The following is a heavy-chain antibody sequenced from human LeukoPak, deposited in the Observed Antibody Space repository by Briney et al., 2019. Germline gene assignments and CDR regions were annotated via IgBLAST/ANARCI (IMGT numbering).Heavy chain of an antibody. CDR3: ARTRGNAFDI. Sequence: GGSLRLSCAASGFDFSDYWMHWVRQAPAKGPVWVSRVNTDGDSTIYADFVEGRLTISRDNAKNTLYLRMRTLRAEDTAVYYCARTRGNAFDIWGLGTLVTVSS. D-gene: IGHD3-10*01. CDR1: GFDFSDYW. V-gene: IGHV3-74*01. CDR2: VNTDGDST. J-gene: IGHJ3*02.